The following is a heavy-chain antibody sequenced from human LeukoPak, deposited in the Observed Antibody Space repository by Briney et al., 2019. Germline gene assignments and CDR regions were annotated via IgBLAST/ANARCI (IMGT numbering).Heavy chain of an antibody. CDR2: IRYDGSNK. Sequence: PGGSLRLSCAASGFTFSSYGMHWVRQAPGKGLEWVAFIRYDGSNKYYADSVKGRFTISRDNSKNTLYLQMNSLRAEDTAVYYCAKDYYGSGSLPSEFDPWGQGTLVTVSS. CDR3: AKDYYGSGSLPSEFDP. V-gene: IGHV3-30*02. CDR1: GFTFSSYG. J-gene: IGHJ5*02. D-gene: IGHD3-10*01.